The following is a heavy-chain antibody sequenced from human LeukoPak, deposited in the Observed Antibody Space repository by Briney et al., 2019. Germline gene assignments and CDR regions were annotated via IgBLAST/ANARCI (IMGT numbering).Heavy chain of an antibody. V-gene: IGHV3-15*01. D-gene: IGHD5-24*01. CDR3: TNRRVGVPR. CDR1: GFSFTDAW. CDR2: IKSKTDGGTT. Sequence: WGSLRLSCAASGFSFTDAWMNWVRQAPGKGLEWVGRIKSKTDGGTTDYAAPVKGRFTISRDDSKNTLYLQMNSLKTEDTAVYYCTNRRVGVPRWGQGTLVTVSS. J-gene: IGHJ4*02.